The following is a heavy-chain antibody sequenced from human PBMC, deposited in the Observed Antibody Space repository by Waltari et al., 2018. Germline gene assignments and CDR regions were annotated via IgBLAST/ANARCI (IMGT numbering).Heavy chain of an antibody. CDR2: INPNGGGT. Sequence: QVQLVQSGAEVKKPGASVKVSCKASGYTFTGYYMHWVRQAPGQGLEWMGAINPNGGGTNYAQKFQGWVTMTRDTSISTAYMELSRLRSDDTAVYYCARGGDNWNRFDMDVWGKGTTVTVSS. V-gene: IGHV1-2*04. CDR1: GYTFTGYY. J-gene: IGHJ6*03. D-gene: IGHD1-20*01. CDR3: ARGGDNWNRFDMDV.